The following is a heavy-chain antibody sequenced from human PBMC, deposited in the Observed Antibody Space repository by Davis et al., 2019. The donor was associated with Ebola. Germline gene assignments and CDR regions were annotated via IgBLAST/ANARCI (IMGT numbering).Heavy chain of an antibody. D-gene: IGHD3-10*01. CDR3: ASRPYYYGSGSYYYYGMDV. CDR2: ISAYNGNT. Sequence: AASVKVSCKASGYTFTSYAMHWVRQAPGQGLEWMGWISAYNGNTNYAQKLQGRVTMTTDTSTSTAYMELRSLRSDDTAVYYCASRPYYYGSGSYYYYGMDVWGQGTTVTVSS. CDR1: GYTFTSYA. V-gene: IGHV1-18*01. J-gene: IGHJ6*02.